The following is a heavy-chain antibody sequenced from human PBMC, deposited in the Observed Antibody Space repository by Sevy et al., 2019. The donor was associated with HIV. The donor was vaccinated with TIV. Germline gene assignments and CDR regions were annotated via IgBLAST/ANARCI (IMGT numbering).Heavy chain of an antibody. J-gene: IGHJ4*02. V-gene: IGHV3-21*01. CDR3: SSNLLYYYDSSGQRVGKLDY. CDR1: GFTFSSYS. Sequence: GGSLRLSCAASGFTFSSYSMNWVRQAPGKGLEWVSSISSSSSYISYADSVKGRFTISRDNAKNSLYLQMNSLRAEDTAVYYCSSNLLYYYDSSGQRVGKLDYWGQGTLVTVSS. D-gene: IGHD3-22*01. CDR2: ISSSSSYI.